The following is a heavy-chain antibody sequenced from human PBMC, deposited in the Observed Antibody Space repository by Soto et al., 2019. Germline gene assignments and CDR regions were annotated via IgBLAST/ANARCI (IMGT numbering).Heavy chain of an antibody. J-gene: IGHJ4*02. CDR1: GGSISSYY. Sequence: SETLSLTCTVSGGSISSYYWSWIRQPPGKGLEWIGYIYHSGSTYYNPSLKSRVTISVDRSKNQFSLKLSSVTAADTAVYYCVRVPDYWGQGTLVTVSS. CDR2: IYHSGST. CDR3: VRVPDY. V-gene: IGHV4-59*12.